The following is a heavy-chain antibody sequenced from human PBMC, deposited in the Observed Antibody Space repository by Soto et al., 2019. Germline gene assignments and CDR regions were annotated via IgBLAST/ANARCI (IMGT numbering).Heavy chain of an antibody. Sequence: QVQLQESGPGLVKPSQTLSLTCTVSGGSISSGGYYWSWIRQHPGTGLEWIGYIYYSGSTYYNPSLKSRVTISVDTAKNQFSLKLSSVTAADTAVYYCARDLFGDYGDYGFDYWGQGTLVTVSS. CDR1: GGSISSGGYY. J-gene: IGHJ4*02. V-gene: IGHV4-31*03. D-gene: IGHD4-17*01. CDR3: ARDLFGDYGDYGFDY. CDR2: IYYSGST.